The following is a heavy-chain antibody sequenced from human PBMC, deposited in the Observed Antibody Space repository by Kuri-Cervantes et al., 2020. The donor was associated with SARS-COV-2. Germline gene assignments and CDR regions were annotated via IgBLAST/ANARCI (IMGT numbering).Heavy chain of an antibody. D-gene: IGHD5-18*01. CDR1: GFTFSSYG. Sequence: GESLKISCAASGFTFSSYGIHWVRQAPGKGLEWVAVISYDGSNKYYADSVKGRFTISGDNSKNTLYLQMNSLRAEDTAVYYCARVVFDTAMVYFDYWGQGTLVTVSS. CDR2: ISYDGSNK. J-gene: IGHJ4*02. V-gene: IGHV3-30*03. CDR3: ARVVFDTAMVYFDY.